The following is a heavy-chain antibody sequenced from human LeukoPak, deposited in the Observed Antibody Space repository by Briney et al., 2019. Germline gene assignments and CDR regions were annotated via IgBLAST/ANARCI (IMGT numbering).Heavy chain of an antibody. CDR1: GGSISSGGYY. CDR2: IYYSGST. J-gene: IGHJ4*02. CDR3: ARADWNERNFDY. Sequence: SETLSLTCTVSGGSISSGGYYWSWIRQHPGKGLESIGYIYYSGSTYYNPSLESRVTISVDTSKKQFSLKLSSVTAAETAVYYCARADWNERNFDYWGQGTLVTVSS. D-gene: IGHD1-1*01. V-gene: IGHV4-31*03.